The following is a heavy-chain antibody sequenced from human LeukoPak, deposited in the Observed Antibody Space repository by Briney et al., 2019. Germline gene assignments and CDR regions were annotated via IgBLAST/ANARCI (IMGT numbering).Heavy chain of an antibody. D-gene: IGHD1-26*01. Sequence: PGGSLRLSCTAPGFTFGDYAMSWVRQAPGKGLEWGGFIRSKAYGGTTEYAASVKGRFIISRDDSKSIAYLQMNSLKTEDTAVYYCTARRGGSRLDYWGQGTLVTVSS. CDR2: IRSKAYGGTT. V-gene: IGHV3-49*04. J-gene: IGHJ4*02. CDR1: GFTFGDYA. CDR3: TARRGGSRLDY.